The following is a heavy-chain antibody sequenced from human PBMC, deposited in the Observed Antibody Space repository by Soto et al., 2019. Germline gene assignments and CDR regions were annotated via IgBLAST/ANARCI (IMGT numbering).Heavy chain of an antibody. V-gene: IGHV4-4*07. CDR3: ARGGGSVVDY. CDR2: SYFRGST. D-gene: IGHD6-19*01. J-gene: IGHJ4*02. CDR1: GASISSYY. Sequence: PSETLSLTCFVSGASISSYYWSWIRQPAGNGLEWIGRSYFRGSTDYNPSLKSRVTMSLDTSKNQFSLKLSSVTAADTAVYYCARGGGSVVDYWGQGTLVTVSS.